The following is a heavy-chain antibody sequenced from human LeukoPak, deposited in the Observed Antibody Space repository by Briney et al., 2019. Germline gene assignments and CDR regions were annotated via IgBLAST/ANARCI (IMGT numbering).Heavy chain of an antibody. CDR3: YTHYYGSGSYYDY. CDR2: IRYDGSNK. D-gene: IGHD3-10*01. V-gene: IGHV3-30*02. CDR1: GFTFSSYG. J-gene: IGHJ4*02. Sequence: GGSLRLSCAASGFTFSSYGMHWVRQAPGKGLEWAAFIRYDGSNKYYADSVKGRFTISRDNSKNTLYLQMNSLRAEDTAVYYCYTHYYGSGSYYDYWGQGTLVTVSS.